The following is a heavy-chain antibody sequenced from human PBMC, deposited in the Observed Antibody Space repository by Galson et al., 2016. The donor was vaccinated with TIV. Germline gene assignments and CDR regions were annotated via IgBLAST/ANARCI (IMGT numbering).Heavy chain of an antibody. CDR3: ARHNYYDGFYHAFDN. D-gene: IGHD3-22*01. J-gene: IGHJ3*02. Sequence: QSGAEVKKPGESLKISCKGSGYSFTSYYIAWVRQMPGKGLEWMGILYPGDSHARYSPSFQGQVTISADKSIRTAYLQGSSLKASDTAIYYCARHNYYDGFYHAFDNWGQGTMRPVSS. V-gene: IGHV5-51*01. CDR1: GYSFTSYY. CDR2: LYPGDSHA.